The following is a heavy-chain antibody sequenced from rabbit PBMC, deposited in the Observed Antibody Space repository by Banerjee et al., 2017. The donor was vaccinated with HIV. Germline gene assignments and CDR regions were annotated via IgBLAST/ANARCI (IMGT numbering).Heavy chain of an antibody. CDR2: IYAGSSGTT. D-gene: IGHD8-1*01. J-gene: IGHJ4*01. CDR1: GFSFSSSYY. Sequence: QSLEESGGGLVKPGTSLTLTCTTSGFSFSSSYYMCWVRQAPGKGLEWIACIYAGSSGTTWYASWAKGRFTISKTSSTTVTLQMTSLTAADTATYFCGGGSPSYVLDLWGPGTLVTVS. V-gene: IGHV1S40*01. CDR3: GGGSPSYVLDL.